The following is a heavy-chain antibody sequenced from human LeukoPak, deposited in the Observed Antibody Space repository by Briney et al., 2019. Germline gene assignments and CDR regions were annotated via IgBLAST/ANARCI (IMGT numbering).Heavy chain of an antibody. CDR3: AGWYYGSGSLSYYFDY. J-gene: IGHJ4*02. CDR2: IYYSGST. CDR1: GFTVSSNY. D-gene: IGHD3-10*01. Sequence: GSLRLSCAASGFTVSSNYMTWVRQPPGKGLEWIGSIYYSGSTYYNPSLKSRVTISVDTSKNQFSLKLSSVTAADTAVYYCAGWYYGSGSLSYYFDYWGQGTLVTVSS. V-gene: IGHV4-59*05.